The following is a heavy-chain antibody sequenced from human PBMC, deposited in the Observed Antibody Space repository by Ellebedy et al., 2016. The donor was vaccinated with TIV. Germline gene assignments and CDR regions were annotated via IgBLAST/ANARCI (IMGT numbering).Heavy chain of an antibody. V-gene: IGHV4-59*08. CDR3: ARRTDDGYYFWYFDL. D-gene: IGHD4-17*01. CDR2: IYYSGST. CDR1: GGSISSHH. Sequence: MPSETLSLTCTVSGGSISSHHWSWIRQPPGKGLAWIGYIYYSGSTNYNPSLKSRVTISVDTSKNQFSLKLSSVTAADTAVYYCARRTDDGYYFWYFDLWGRGTLVTVSS. J-gene: IGHJ2*01.